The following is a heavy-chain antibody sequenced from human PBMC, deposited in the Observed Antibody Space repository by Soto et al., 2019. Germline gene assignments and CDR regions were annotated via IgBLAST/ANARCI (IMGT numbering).Heavy chain of an antibody. V-gene: IGHV3-23*01. D-gene: IGHD1-26*01. CDR2: IGGSGSGA. Sequence: EVQLLESGGGLVQPGGSLRLSCAASGFTFSNYAMSWVRQAPGKGLEWVSGIGGSGSGAFYADSVKDRFTISRDNSKNTLDLQMNSLKAEDTAIYYCAKEFPDVRYSGSQYYFDTWGQGTLVTISS. J-gene: IGHJ4*02. CDR1: GFTFSNYA. CDR3: AKEFPDVRYSGSQYYFDT.